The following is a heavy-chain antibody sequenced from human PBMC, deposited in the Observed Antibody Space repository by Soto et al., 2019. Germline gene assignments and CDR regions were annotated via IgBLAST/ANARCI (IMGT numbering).Heavy chain of an antibody. D-gene: IGHD2-15*01. CDR1: GYTFTTYG. J-gene: IGHJ4*02. V-gene: IGHV1-18*04. CDR3: ARTPRAQMIVLEAATRFDY. Sequence: QVQLVQSGAEVKGPGASVKVSCKASGYTFTTYGFNWVRQAPGQGLEWMGWISPYNGDTNYAQNFQGRVTLTTDTSTSTAYMERRSLTSDDTAVYYCARTPRAQMIVLEAATRFDYWGQGTLVTVSS. CDR2: ISPYNGDT.